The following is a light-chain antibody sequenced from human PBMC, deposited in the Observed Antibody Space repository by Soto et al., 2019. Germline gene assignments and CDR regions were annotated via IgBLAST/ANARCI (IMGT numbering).Light chain of an antibody. J-gene: IGLJ1*01. CDR3: SSFTSSDTYV. CDR1: SSDVGSYNR. Sequence: QSALTQPPSVSGSPGQSVAISCTETSSDVGSYNRVSWYQQSPGTAPKLLIYDVSNRPSGVPDRFSGSKSGNTASLTISGLQAEDEADYYCSSFTSSDTYVFGTGTKVTVL. V-gene: IGLV2-18*02. CDR2: DVS.